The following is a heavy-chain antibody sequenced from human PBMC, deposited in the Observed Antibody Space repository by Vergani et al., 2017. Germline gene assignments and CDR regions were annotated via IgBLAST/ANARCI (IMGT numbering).Heavy chain of an antibody. CDR1: GGTFSSYA. CDR3: AGDQEVRIAAAGTRWDHYYYYMDV. Sequence: QVQLVQSGAEVKKPGSSVKVSCKASGGTFSSYAISWVRQAPGQGLEWMGGIIPIFGTANYAQKFPGRVTITADESTSTAYMELSSLRSEDTSVYDCAGDQEVRIAAAGTRWDHYYYYMDVWGKGTTVTVSS. J-gene: IGHJ6*03. V-gene: IGHV1-69*01. CDR2: IIPIFGTA. D-gene: IGHD6-13*01.